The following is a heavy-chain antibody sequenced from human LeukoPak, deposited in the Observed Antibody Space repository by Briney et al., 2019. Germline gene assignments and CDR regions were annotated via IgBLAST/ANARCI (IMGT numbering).Heavy chain of an antibody. Sequence: GGSLRLSCAASELSVSNSDMHWVRQSIGKGLEWVSGIGTAGDTHCPDSVKGRFTISRESAKNSLYLQMNSLRAEDTAVYYCTRERTAVTGLDAFDIWGQGTTVTVSS. D-gene: IGHD4-11*01. V-gene: IGHV3-13*01. CDR3: TRERTAVTGLDAFDI. CDR1: ELSVSNSD. CDR2: IGTAGDT. J-gene: IGHJ3*02.